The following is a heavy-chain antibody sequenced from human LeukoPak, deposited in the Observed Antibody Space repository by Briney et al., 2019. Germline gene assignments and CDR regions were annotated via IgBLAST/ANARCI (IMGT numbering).Heavy chain of an antibody. CDR2: INPNSGGT. J-gene: IGHJ4*02. V-gene: IGHV1-2*02. D-gene: IGHD1-20*01. Sequence: ASVKVSCKASGYTFTGYYMHWVRQAPGQGLEWMGWINPNSGGTNYAQKFQGRVTITTDESTSTAYMEMSSLRSEDTAVYYCALLTGTEGRWGQGTLVTVSS. CDR1: GYTFTGYY. CDR3: ALLTGTEGR.